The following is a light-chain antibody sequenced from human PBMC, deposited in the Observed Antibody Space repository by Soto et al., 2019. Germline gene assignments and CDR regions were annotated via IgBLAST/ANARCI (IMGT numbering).Light chain of an antibody. CDR3: ATWDDSLSVL. CDR1: SSNIGTNS. Sequence: QSVLTQPPSASGTPGQRVTISCSGSSSNIGTNSVYWYQQLPGTAPKLLIYSNDQRPSGVPDRFSGSKSGTSASLAISRLRSEDEADYYCATWDDSLSVLFGGGTKLTVL. J-gene: IGLJ3*02. V-gene: IGLV1-47*02. CDR2: SND.